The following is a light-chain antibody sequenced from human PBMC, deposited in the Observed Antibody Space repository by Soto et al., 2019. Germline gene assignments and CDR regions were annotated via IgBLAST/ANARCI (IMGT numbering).Light chain of an antibody. J-gene: IGLJ1*01. Sequence: QSVLTQPPSASGSPGQSVTISCTGTSSDVGGYNYVSWHQQHPGKAPKLIIYDVTKRPSGVPDRFSGSKSGYTASLTVSGLQAEDEADYYYSSFAGGNIYVFGTGTKVTVL. CDR2: DVT. CDR1: SSDVGGYNY. V-gene: IGLV2-8*01. CDR3: SSFAGGNIYV.